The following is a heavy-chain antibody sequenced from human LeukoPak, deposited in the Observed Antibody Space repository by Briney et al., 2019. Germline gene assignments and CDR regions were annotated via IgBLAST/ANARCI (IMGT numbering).Heavy chain of an antibody. V-gene: IGHV3-30*04. CDR2: ISSDGVEK. Sequence: GGSLRLSCEASGFTFSHYGIHWVRRTPGKGLEWVAAISSDGVEKHYADSVKGRFTISRDNSKSTLYLQMNSLRAEDTALYYCAREGHYDILTGYSPVEYYFYYMDVWGKGTTVTASS. CDR1: GFTFSHYG. CDR3: AREGHYDILTGYSPVEYYFYYMDV. D-gene: IGHD3-9*01. J-gene: IGHJ6*03.